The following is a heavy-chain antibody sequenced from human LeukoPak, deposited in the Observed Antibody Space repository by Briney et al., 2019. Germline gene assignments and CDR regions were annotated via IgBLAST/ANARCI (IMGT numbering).Heavy chain of an antibody. CDR3: ARDLRILGGFDI. D-gene: IGHD3-9*01. CDR1: GGSISSGGYY. Sequence: PSQTLSLTCTVSGGSISSGGYYWSWIRQHPGKGLEWIGYIYYSGSTYYNPSLKSRVTISVDTSKNQFSLKLSSVTAADTAMYYCARDLRILGGFDIWGQGTMVTVSS. CDR2: IYYSGST. V-gene: IGHV4-31*03. J-gene: IGHJ3*02.